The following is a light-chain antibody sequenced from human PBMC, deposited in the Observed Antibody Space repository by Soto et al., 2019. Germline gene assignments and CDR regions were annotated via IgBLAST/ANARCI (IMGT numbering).Light chain of an antibody. CDR2: GAS. J-gene: IGKJ1*01. CDR1: QSVRSN. Sequence: EIVMTQSPGNLSVSPGERATLSCRASQSVRSNLAWYQHRPGQSPTLLMFGASTRATGVPARFSGSGSGTELTLTISSLQSEDFAVYYCQQYDEWPRTFGRGTKVESK. CDR3: QQYDEWPRT. V-gene: IGKV3-15*01.